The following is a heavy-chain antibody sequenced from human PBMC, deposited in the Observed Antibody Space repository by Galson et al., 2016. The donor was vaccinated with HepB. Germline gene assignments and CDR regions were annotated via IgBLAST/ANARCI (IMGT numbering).Heavy chain of an antibody. D-gene: IGHD4-17*01. CDR1: GGSISSGRYY. CDR3: AVEGFGAYHFDL. V-gene: IGHV4-31*03. J-gene: IGHJ4*02. Sequence: TLSLTCTVSGGSISSGRYYWTWIRQHPGNGLEWIGNIYHSGGTYHNPSLKSRLTISVDTSKNQFSLKLTSVTAADTAVYYCAVEGFGAYHFDLWGLGTLVTVSS. CDR2: IYHSGGT.